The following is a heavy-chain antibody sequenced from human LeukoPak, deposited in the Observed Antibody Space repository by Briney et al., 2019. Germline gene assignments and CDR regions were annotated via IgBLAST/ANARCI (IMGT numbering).Heavy chain of an antibody. J-gene: IGHJ4*02. CDR2: VYYSAST. D-gene: IGHD1-14*01. Sequence: SETLSLTCTVSGVSISSYYWSWIRQPPGKGPERIGFVYYSASTSYNPSLKSRVTISADRSKNQFSLRLTSVTAADTAMYYCARAPLTTVPNFDSWGQGTQVTVSS. CDR3: ARAPLTTVPNFDS. CDR1: GVSISSYY. V-gene: IGHV4-59*01.